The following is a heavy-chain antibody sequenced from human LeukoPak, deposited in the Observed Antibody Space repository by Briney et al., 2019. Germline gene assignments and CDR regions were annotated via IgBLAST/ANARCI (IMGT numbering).Heavy chain of an antibody. CDR1: GFTFSDYY. J-gene: IGHJ3*02. Sequence: GGSLRLSCAASGFTFSDYYMSWIRQAPGKGLEWVSYISSSGSTIYYADSVKGRFTISRDNAKNSLYLQMNSLRAEDTAVYYCARVKRWLQRGAFDIWGQGTMVTVSS. CDR3: ARVKRWLQRGAFDI. D-gene: IGHD5-24*01. V-gene: IGHV3-11*04. CDR2: ISSSGSTI.